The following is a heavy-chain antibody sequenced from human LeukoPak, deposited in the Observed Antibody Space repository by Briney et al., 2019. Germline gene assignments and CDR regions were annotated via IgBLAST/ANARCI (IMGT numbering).Heavy chain of an antibody. CDR2: IYTSGGT. Sequence: SETLSLTCTVSGGSITNLDYYWTWIRQPAGKRLEWIGRIYTSGGTNYNPSLKSRVTMSVDRSKNEISLHLASLTAADTALYYCAGRGSSSGTFDIWGPGTFVTVSS. CDR3: AGRGSSSGTFDI. V-gene: IGHV4-61*02. CDR1: GGSITNLDYY. D-gene: IGHD3-10*01. J-gene: IGHJ3*02.